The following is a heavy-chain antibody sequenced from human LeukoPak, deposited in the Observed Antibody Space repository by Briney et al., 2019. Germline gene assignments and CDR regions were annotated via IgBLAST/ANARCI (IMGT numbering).Heavy chain of an antibody. CDR3: ARDLFCSSTSCYNRRDY. Sequence: ASVKVSCKASGYTFTSYYMHWVRQAPGQGLEWMGIINPSGGSTSYAQKFQGRVTMTRDTSTSTAYMELSSLRSEDTAVYYCARDLFCSSTSCYNRRDYWGQGTLVTVSS. CDR2: INPSGGST. V-gene: IGHV1-46*01. J-gene: IGHJ4*02. CDR1: GYTFTSYY. D-gene: IGHD2-2*02.